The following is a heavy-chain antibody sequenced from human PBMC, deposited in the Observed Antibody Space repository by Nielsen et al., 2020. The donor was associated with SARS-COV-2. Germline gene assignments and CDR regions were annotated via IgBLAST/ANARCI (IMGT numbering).Heavy chain of an antibody. J-gene: IGHJ4*02. CDR2: IYYSGST. V-gene: IGHV4-59*08. Sequence: SETLSLTCAVYGGSFSGYYWSWIRQPPGKGLEWIGYIYYSGSTNYNPSLKSRVTISVDTSKNQFSLKLSSVTAADTAVYYCARHRGSYYKFYFDYWGQGTLVTVSS. CDR3: ARHRGSYYKFYFDY. CDR1: GGSFSGYY. D-gene: IGHD1-26*01.